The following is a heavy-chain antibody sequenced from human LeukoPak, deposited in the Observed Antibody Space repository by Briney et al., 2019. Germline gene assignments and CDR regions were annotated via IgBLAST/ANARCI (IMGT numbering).Heavy chain of an antibody. CDR1: GGSISSSSYY. Sequence: SETLSLTCTVSGGSISSSSYYWGWIRQPPGKGLEWIGSIYYSGSTYYNPSLKSRVTISVDTSKNQFSLKLSSVTAADTAVYYCARVSSTVHDAFDIWGQGTMVTVSS. J-gene: IGHJ3*02. V-gene: IGHV4-39*01. CDR3: ARVSSTVHDAFDI. CDR2: IYYSGST. D-gene: IGHD4-17*01.